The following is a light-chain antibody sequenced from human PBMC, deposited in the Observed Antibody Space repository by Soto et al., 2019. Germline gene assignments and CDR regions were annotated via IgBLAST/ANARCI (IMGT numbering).Light chain of an antibody. CDR2: DDD. V-gene: IGLV1-44*01. Sequence: QSVLTQPPSVSAAPGQRVTISFSGSSSNIGGNSVSWYQQLPGTAPKLLIYDDDKRPSGVPDRFSGSKSGTSASLAISGLQSEDEADYYCAAWDDSLNGRVFGTGTKVTVL. CDR1: SSNIGGNS. J-gene: IGLJ1*01. CDR3: AAWDDSLNGRV.